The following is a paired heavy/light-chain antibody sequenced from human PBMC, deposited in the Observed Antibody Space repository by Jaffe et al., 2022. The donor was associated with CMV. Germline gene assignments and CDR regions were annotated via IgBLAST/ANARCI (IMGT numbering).Light chain of an antibody. CDR1: KLGDKY. CDR2: QDT. J-gene: IGLJ2*01. Sequence: SYELTQPPSVSVSPGQTASITCSGDKLGDKYACWYHQKPGQSPVLVIYQDTKRPSGIPERFSGSNSGNTATLTISGTQAMDEADYYCQAWDGNTVVFGGGTKLTVL. V-gene: IGLV3-1*01. CDR3: QAWDGNTVV.
Heavy chain of an antibody. CDR3: ARRAYGSGIASYWYFDL. Sequence: QVQLQESGPGLVKPSETLSLTCTVSGGSISSYYWSWIRQPPGKGLEWIGYIQYSGSTKYDPSLKSRVTMSVDTTKNQLSLKLSSVTAADTAVYYCARRAYGSGIASYWYFDLWGRGTLVTVSS. J-gene: IGHJ2*01. CDR1: GGSISSYY. V-gene: IGHV4-59*01. D-gene: IGHD3-10*01. CDR2: IQYSGST.